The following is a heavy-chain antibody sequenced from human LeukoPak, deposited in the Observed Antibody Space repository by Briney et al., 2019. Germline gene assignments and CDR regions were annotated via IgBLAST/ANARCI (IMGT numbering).Heavy chain of an antibody. J-gene: IGHJ4*02. Sequence: GGSLRLSCAASGFILSSYNMNWVRQAPGKGLEWVSYISSSSTTIYYADSVKGRFTISRDNAKNSLYLQMNSLRAEDTAVYYCAIRVAALKLDDYWGQGTLVTVSS. CDR1: GFILSSYN. CDR3: AIRVAALKLDDY. D-gene: IGHD6-13*01. V-gene: IGHV3-48*04. CDR2: ISSSSTTI.